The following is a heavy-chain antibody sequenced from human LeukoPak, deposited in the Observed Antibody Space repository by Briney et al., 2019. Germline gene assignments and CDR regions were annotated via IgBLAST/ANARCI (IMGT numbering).Heavy chain of an antibody. CDR1: GGSISNYY. Sequence: PSETLPLTSTVSGGSISNYYWSWIRQPAGKGLEWIGRIYTSGSTNYNPSLKSRVTMSVDTSKNQFSLKLSSVTAADTAVYYCATSSGYESLADYWGQGTLVTVSS. D-gene: IGHD5-12*01. J-gene: IGHJ4*02. V-gene: IGHV4-4*07. CDR3: ATSSGYESLADY. CDR2: IYTSGST.